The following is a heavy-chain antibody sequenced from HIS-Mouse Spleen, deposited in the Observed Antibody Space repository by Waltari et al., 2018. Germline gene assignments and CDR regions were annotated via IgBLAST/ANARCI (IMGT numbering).Heavy chain of an antibody. D-gene: IGHD5-18*01. V-gene: IGHV3-30*18. Sequence: QVQLVESGGGVVKPGRSLRLSCAASGFAFSNHGIHWVRQAPGKGLEWVAVISYDGSNKYYADSVKGRFTISRDNSKNTLYLQMNSLRAEDTAVYYCAKDNSYGYNWFDPWGQGTLVTVSS. J-gene: IGHJ5*02. CDR3: AKDNSYGYNWFDP. CDR2: ISYDGSNK. CDR1: GFAFSNHG.